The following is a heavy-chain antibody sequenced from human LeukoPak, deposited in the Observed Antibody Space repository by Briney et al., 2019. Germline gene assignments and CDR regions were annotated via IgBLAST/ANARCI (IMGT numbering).Heavy chain of an antibody. J-gene: IGHJ4*02. Sequence: GGSLRLSCAASGFTFSDYYMSWIRQAPGKGLEWVSYISSSSSYTNYADSVKGRFTISGDNAKNSLYLQMNSLRAEDTAVYYCARTMVRGLIADYWGQGTLVTVSS. D-gene: IGHD3-10*01. CDR1: GFTFSDYY. CDR2: ISSSSSYT. CDR3: ARTMVRGLIADY. V-gene: IGHV3-11*03.